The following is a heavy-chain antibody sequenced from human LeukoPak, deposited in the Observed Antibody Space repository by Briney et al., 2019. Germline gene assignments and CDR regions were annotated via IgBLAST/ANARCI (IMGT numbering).Heavy chain of an antibody. D-gene: IGHD3-16*02. CDR1: GGSFSGYY. V-gene: IGHV4-34*01. CDR2: INHSGST. Sequence: SETLSLTCAVYGGSFSGYYWSWIRQPPGKGLEWIEEINHSGSTNYNPSLKSRVTISVDTSKNQFSLKLSSVTAADTAVYYCARGSYDYVRGSYRLSYFDYWGQGTLVTVSS. CDR3: ARGSYDYVRGSYRLSYFDY. J-gene: IGHJ4*02.